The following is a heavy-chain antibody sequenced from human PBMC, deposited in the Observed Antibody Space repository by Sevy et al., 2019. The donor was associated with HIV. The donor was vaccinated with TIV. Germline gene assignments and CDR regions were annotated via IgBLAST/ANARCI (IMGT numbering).Heavy chain of an antibody. Sequence: SETLSLTCTVSGGSISSSSYYWGWIRQPPGKGLEWIGSIYYSGSTYYNLSLKSRVTISVDTSKNQFSLKLSSVTAADTAVYYCARHAPYSSSSEGGDYFDYWGQGTLVTVSS. CDR2: IYYSGST. CDR1: GGSISSSSYY. J-gene: IGHJ4*02. CDR3: ARHAPYSSSSEGGDYFDY. V-gene: IGHV4-39*01. D-gene: IGHD6-6*01.